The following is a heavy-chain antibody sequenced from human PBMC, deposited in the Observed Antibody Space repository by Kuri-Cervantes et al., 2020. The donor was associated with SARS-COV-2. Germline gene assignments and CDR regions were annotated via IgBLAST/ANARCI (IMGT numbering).Heavy chain of an antibody. CDR2: IKQDGSGK. V-gene: IGHV3-7*03. Sequence: GESLKISCAASGFTFSSYWMSWVRQAPGKGLEWVANIKQDGSGKYYVDSVKGRFTISRDNAKNSLYLQMNSLRAEDTAVYYCARGPAVRGGDWIYFDYWGQGTLVTVSS. J-gene: IGHJ4*02. CDR3: ARGPAVRGGDWIYFDY. D-gene: IGHD2-21*02. CDR1: GFTFSSYW.